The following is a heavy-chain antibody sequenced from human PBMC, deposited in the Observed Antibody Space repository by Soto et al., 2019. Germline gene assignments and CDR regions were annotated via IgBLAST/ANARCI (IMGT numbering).Heavy chain of an antibody. CDR2: IYKSTTT. CDR1: GDSISTVDYF. CDR3: ARGRYCLTGRCFPNWFDS. D-gene: IGHD2-15*01. Sequence: SETLSLTCSVSGDSISTVDYFWAWIRQPPGQALEYIGYIYKSTTTYYNPSFESRVAISLDTSKSQFSLNVTSVTTADTAVYFCARGRYCLTGRCFPNWFDSWGQGTLVTVSS. V-gene: IGHV4-30-4*01. J-gene: IGHJ5*01.